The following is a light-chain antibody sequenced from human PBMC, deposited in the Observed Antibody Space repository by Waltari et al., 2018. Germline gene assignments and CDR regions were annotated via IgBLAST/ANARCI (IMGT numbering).Light chain of an antibody. J-gene: IGKJ4*01. CDR1: QRVTSN. CDR3: QQYNNCPLT. Sequence: DILMTQSPATLSVSPGARAPPACRSSQRVTSNCAWYQQKPGPAPRLLIYGSSTRATGIPARFSGSGSGTEFTLTISSLQSEDFAVYYCQQYNNCPLTFGGGTKVEIK. V-gene: IGKV3-15*01. CDR2: GSS.